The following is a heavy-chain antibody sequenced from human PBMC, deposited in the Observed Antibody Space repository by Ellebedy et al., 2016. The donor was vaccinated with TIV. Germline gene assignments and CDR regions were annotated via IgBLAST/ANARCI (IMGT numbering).Heavy chain of an antibody. V-gene: IGHV3-7*04. CDR1: GFSFSAHW. CDR3: TKEEWWRADD. D-gene: IGHD2-15*01. J-gene: IGHJ4*02. Sequence: GESLKISCAASGFSFSAHWMTLVRQAPGERLAWVAMIKPDGSGAFYVDPVNGRFTLSRDNAKSSLYLQMTSLRAEDTAVYYCTKEEWWRADDWGQGILVNVSS. CDR2: IKPDGSGA.